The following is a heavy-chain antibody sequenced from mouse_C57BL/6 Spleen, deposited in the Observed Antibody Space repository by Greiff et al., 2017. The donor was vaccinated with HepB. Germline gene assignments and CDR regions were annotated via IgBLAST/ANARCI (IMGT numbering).Heavy chain of an antibody. D-gene: IGHD3-1*01. J-gene: IGHJ1*03. Sequence: EVMLVESGGGLVQPKGSLKLSCAASGFSFNTYAMNWVRQAPGKGLEWVARIGSKSNNYATYYADSVKDRFTISRDDSESMLYLQMNNLKTEDTAMYYCVRSGLRYWYFDVWGTGTTVTVSS. CDR3: VRSGLRYWYFDV. V-gene: IGHV10-1*01. CDR2: IGSKSNNYAT. CDR1: GFSFNTYA.